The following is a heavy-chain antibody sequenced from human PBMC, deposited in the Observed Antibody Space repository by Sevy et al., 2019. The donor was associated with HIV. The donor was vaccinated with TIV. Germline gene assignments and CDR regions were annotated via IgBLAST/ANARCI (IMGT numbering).Heavy chain of an antibody. J-gene: IGHJ3*02. CDR3: ARDRVLRFLEWLLVDAFDI. V-gene: IGHV3-48*02. D-gene: IGHD3-3*01. Sequence: GGSLRLSCAASGFTFSSYSMNWVRQAPGKGLEWVSYISSSSSTIYYADSVKGRFTISRDNAKNSLYLQMNSLRDEDTAGYYCARDRVLRFLEWLLVDAFDIWGQRTMVTVSS. CDR2: ISSSSSTI. CDR1: GFTFSSYS.